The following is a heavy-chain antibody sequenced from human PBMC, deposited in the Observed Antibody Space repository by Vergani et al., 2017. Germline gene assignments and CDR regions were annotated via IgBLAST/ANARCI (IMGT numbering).Heavy chain of an antibody. V-gene: IGHV3-30*18. CDR1: GFTFSSYG. Sequence: QVQLVESGGGVVQPGRSLRLSCAASGFTFSSYGMHWVRQAPGKGLEWVAVISYDGSNTYYADSVKGRFTISRDNSKNTLYLQMNSLRAEDTAVYYCAKEEYSSSQFDYWGQGTLVTVSS. D-gene: IGHD6-6*01. CDR2: ISYDGSNT. CDR3: AKEEYSSSQFDY. J-gene: IGHJ4*02.